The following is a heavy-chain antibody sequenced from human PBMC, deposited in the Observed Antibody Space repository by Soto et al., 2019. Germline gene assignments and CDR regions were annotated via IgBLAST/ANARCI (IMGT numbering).Heavy chain of an antibody. CDR3: AKESVEATYSFYGMDV. V-gene: IGHV3-30*18. D-gene: IGHD4-4*01. CDR2: VSFDSKNK. Sequence: GGSLRLSCAGSGFSFDSYSMHWVRQVPGKGLEWVTTVSFDSKNKYYIDSVEGRFTISRDNSKNMLYLQMNSLTHEDTAVYHCAKESVEATYSFYGMDVWGPGTTVTVSS. J-gene: IGHJ6*02. CDR1: GFSFDSYS.